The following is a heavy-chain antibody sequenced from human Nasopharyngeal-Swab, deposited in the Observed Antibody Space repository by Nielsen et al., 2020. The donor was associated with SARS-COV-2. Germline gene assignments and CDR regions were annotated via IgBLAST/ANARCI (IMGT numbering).Heavy chain of an antibody. D-gene: IGHD1-7*01. Sequence: WIRQPPGKGLEWIGYIYYSGSTNYNPSLKSRVTISVDTSKNQFSLKLSSVTAADTAVYYCVRGGPGLELFSRFDPWGQGTLVTVSS. V-gene: IGHV4-59*01. CDR3: VRGGPGLELFSRFDP. CDR2: IYYSGST. J-gene: IGHJ5*02.